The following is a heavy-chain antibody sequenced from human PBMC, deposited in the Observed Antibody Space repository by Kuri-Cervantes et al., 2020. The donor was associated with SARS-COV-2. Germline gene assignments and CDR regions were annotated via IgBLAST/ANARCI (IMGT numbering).Heavy chain of an antibody. CDR2: MNPNSGNT. CDR3: ARTGGANYYDSSGYYN. Sequence: ASVKVSCKASGYTFTSYDINWVRQATGQGLEWMGWMNPNSGNTGYAQKFQGRVTITADESTSTAYMELSSLRSEDTAVYYCARTGGANYYDSSGYYNWGQGTLVTVSS. CDR1: GYTFTSYD. J-gene: IGHJ4*02. V-gene: IGHV1-8*01. D-gene: IGHD3-22*01.